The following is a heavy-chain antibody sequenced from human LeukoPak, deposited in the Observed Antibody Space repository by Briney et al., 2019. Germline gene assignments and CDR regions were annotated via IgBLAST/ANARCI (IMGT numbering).Heavy chain of an antibody. V-gene: IGHV4-59*01. CDR3: ARFPQGGYNYFDY. CDR1: GGSISSYY. D-gene: IGHD5-24*01. CDR2: IYYSGTT. Sequence: SETLSLTCTVSGGSISSYYWNWIRQPPGKGLEWIGYIYYSGTTNYNPSLKSRVTISVDTSKNQFSLKLSSVTAADTAVYYCARFPQGGYNYFDYWGQGTLVTVSP. J-gene: IGHJ4*02.